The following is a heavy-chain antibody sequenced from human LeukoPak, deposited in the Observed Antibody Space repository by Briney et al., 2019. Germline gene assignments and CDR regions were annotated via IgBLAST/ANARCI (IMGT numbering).Heavy chain of an antibody. CDR2: IRYDGSNK. D-gene: IGHD2-2*02. CDR1: GFTFSSYS. J-gene: IGHJ4*02. CDR3: AKDLLKVVPAAIHY. Sequence: GGSLRLSCAASGFTFSSYSMNWVRQAPGKGLEWVAFIRYDGSNKYYADSVKGRFTISRDNSKNTLYLQMNSLRAEDTAVYYCAKDLLKVVPAAIHYWGQGTLVTVSS. V-gene: IGHV3-30*02.